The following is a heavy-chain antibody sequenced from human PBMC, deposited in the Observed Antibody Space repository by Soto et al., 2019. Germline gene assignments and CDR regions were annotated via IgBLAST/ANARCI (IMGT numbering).Heavy chain of an antibody. D-gene: IGHD3-10*01. CDR3: ARPKLLWFGADAFDI. V-gene: IGHV4-39*01. CDR1: GGSISSSSYY. J-gene: IGHJ3*02. CDR2: IYYSGST. Sequence: QLQLQESGPGLVKPSETLSLTCTVSGGSISSSSYYWGWIRQPPGKGLEWIGSIYYSGSTYYNPSLKSRVTISVDTSKNQYALKRSSVTAADTAVYYCARPKLLWFGADAFDIWGQGTMVTVSS.